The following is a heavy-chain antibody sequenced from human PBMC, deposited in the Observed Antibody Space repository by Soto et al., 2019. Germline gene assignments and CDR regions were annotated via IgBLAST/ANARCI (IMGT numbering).Heavy chain of an antibody. V-gene: IGHV1-18*01. J-gene: IGHJ3*01. CDR3: ARWSAIVGGAEAFDV. D-gene: IGHD1-26*01. CDR1: GYTFINYG. Sequence: QVQLVQSGAEVKKPGASVRVSCKTSGYTFINYGITWVRQAPGQGLAWMGWLSAYNGDTSSSEKLQDRFTMTSDTCTNTVYMDLRSLASDDKAVYYCARWSAIVGGAEAFDVWGQGKMVIVSS. CDR2: LSAYNGDT.